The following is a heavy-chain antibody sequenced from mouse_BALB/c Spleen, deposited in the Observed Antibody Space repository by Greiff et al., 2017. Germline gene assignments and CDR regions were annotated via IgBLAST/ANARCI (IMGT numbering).Heavy chain of an antibody. CDR1: GFTFSSYA. CDR2: ISSGGST. Sequence: EVMLVESGGGLVKPGGSLKLSCAASGFTFSSYAMSWVRQTPEKRLEWVASISSGGSTYYPDSVKGRFTISRDNARNILYLQMSSLRSEDTATYYCARGEYAMDYWGQGTSVTVSS. V-gene: IGHV5-6-5*01. J-gene: IGHJ4*01. CDR3: ARGEYAMDY.